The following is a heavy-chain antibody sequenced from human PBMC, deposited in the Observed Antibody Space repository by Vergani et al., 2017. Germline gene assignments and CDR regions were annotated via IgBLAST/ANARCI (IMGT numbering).Heavy chain of an antibody. CDR2: ISGSGGST. CDR3: AKDRVVRGVFTHYFDY. Sequence: EVQLVESGGGLVQPGGSLRLSCAASGFTFSSYAMSWVRQAPGKGLEWVSAISGSGGSTYYADSVKGRFTISRDNSKNTLYLQMNSLRAEDTAVYYCAKDRVVRGVFTHYFDYWRQGTLVTVSS. J-gene: IGHJ4*02. CDR1: GFTFSSYA. D-gene: IGHD3-10*01. V-gene: IGHV3-23*04.